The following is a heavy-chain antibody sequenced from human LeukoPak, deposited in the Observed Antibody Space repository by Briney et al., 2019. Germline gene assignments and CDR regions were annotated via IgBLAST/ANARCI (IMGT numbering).Heavy chain of an antibody. Sequence: SETLSLTCTVSGGSISSYYWSWIRQPAGKGLEWIGRIYTSGSTNYNPSLKSRITMSVDTSKNQFSLKLSSVTAADTAVYYCARGGTEAGYIYYMDVWGKGTTVTVSS. D-gene: IGHD5-24*01. CDR2: IYTSGST. CDR3: ARGGTEAGYIYYMDV. CDR1: GGSISSYY. V-gene: IGHV4-4*07. J-gene: IGHJ6*03.